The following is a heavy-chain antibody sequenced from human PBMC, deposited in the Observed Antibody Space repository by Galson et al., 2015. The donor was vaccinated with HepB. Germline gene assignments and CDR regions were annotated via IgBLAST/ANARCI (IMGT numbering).Heavy chain of an antibody. Sequence: SLRLSCAGSGFSFRGYSMNWVRQAPGKGLEWISHISSSSDTIFYPDSVKGRFTISRDNAKNSLYLQMNSLRDEDTAVYYSVAAGQWLLQGQFDYWGQGTLVTVSS. V-gene: IGHV3-48*02. D-gene: IGHD6-19*01. CDR2: ISSSSDTI. CDR1: GFSFRGYS. J-gene: IGHJ4*02. CDR3: VAAGQWLLQGQFDY.